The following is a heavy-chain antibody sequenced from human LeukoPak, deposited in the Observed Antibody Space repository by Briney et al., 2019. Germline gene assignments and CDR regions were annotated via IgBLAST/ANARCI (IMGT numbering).Heavy chain of an antibody. V-gene: IGHV4-4*09. CDR2: IYTSGST. Sequence: SETLSLTCAVYGGSFSSYYWSWIRQPPGKGLEWIGYIYTSGSTNYNPSLKSRVTISVDTSKNQFSLKLSSVTAADTAVYYCARLTRSFGYSNVRMDVWGKGTTVTVSS. CDR1: GGSFSSYY. D-gene: IGHD4-11*01. J-gene: IGHJ6*04. CDR3: ARLTRSFGYSNVRMDV.